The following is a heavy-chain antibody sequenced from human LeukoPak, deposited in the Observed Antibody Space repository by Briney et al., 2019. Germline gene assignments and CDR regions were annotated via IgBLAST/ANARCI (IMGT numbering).Heavy chain of an antibody. Sequence: GASVKVSCKASGYTFTSYGISWVRQAPGQGLEWMGWISAYNGNTNYAQKLQGRDTMTTDTSTSTAYMELRSLRSDDTAVYYCARLAYSSGWYVPAEFDYWGQGTLVTVSS. J-gene: IGHJ4*02. CDR2: ISAYNGNT. V-gene: IGHV1-18*01. CDR1: GYTFTSYG. D-gene: IGHD6-19*01. CDR3: ARLAYSSGWYVPAEFDY.